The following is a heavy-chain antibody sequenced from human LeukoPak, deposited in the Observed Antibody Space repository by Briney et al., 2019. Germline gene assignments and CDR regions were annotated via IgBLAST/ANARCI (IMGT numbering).Heavy chain of an antibody. CDR1: GFTFRDYW. CDR3: TRSRLGGDNF. Sequence: GGSLRLSCAASGFTFRDYWMYWVRQVPGKGLVWVSRINTDGSTTSYADSVKGRFTVSRDNAKSTLYLQMNSLRAEDSAIYFCTRSRLGGDNFWGQGALVTVSS. D-gene: IGHD2-21*01. V-gene: IGHV3-74*01. CDR2: INTDGSTT. J-gene: IGHJ4*02.